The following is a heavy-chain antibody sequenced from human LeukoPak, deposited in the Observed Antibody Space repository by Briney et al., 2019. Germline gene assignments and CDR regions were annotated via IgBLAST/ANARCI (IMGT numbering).Heavy chain of an antibody. CDR1: GYTFPTYD. Sequence: ASVKVSCKASGYTFPTYDITWVRQATGQGLEWMGWMNPNSGNTAYAQKFQGRVTITRNTSISTAYMELSSLRSEDTAVYYCAREGFSDSGSNDYWGQGTLVTVSS. V-gene: IGHV1-8*03. D-gene: IGHD1-26*01. CDR2: MNPNSGNT. J-gene: IGHJ4*02. CDR3: AREGFSDSGSNDY.